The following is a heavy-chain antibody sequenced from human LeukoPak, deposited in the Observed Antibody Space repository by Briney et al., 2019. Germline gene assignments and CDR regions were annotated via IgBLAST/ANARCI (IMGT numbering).Heavy chain of an antibody. D-gene: IGHD3-16*02. CDR3: ARHTGGGIEDMDV. Sequence: PSETLSLTCTVPGGSIGTYYWSWVRQSPGAGLGWIGYIYVTGTRYNPSLQSRVTISVDRSRNQFFLKMTSETAAETAVYYCARHTGGGIEDMDVWGRGTKVTVSS. CDR2: IYVTGT. CDR1: GGSIGTYY. J-gene: IGHJ6*03. V-gene: IGHV4-59*08.